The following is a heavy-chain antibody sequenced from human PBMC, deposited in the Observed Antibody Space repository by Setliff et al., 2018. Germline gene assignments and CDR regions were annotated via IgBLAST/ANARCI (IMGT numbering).Heavy chain of an antibody. CDR3: ARGYCDGIGCPAPLYYFDS. CDR2: MNIDNGKT. D-gene: IGHD2-21*01. J-gene: IGHJ4*02. V-gene: IGHV1-3*03. CDR1: GYSFTLYA. Sequence: GASVKVSCKASGYSFTLYAMHWMRQAPGQRLEWMGWMNIDNGKTEYSQEFQDRVTFTRDTFAETAYMELRSLTSDAMAVYYCARGYCDGIGCPAPLYYFDSWGQGTLVTVSS.